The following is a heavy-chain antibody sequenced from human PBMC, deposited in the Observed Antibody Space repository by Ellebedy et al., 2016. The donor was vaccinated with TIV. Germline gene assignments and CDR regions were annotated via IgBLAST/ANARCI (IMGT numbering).Heavy chain of an antibody. CDR1: GFTFSSYA. CDR3: ARNLAPTTPDVVPMDV. V-gene: IGHV3-21*01. J-gene: IGHJ6*02. CDR2: ISDRGHFI. D-gene: IGHD3-3*02. Sequence: GGSLRLXCAASGFTFSSYAIHWVRQAPGKGLEWVSYISDRGHFIYYADSVKGRFTISRDNAEKSLYLQMNSLRAEDTAVYYCARNLAPTTPDVVPMDVWGQGTTVTVSS.